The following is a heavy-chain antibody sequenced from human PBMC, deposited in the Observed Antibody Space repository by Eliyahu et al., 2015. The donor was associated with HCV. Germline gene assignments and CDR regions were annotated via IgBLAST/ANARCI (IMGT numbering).Heavy chain of an antibody. V-gene: IGHV3-15*01. CDR3: YPTPAAGGGGDY. D-gene: IGHD2-2*01. J-gene: IGHJ4*02. Sequence: VKGRFTISRDDSINTLYLEMNSLKTEDTAVYYCYPTPAAGGGGDYWGQGTLVTISS.